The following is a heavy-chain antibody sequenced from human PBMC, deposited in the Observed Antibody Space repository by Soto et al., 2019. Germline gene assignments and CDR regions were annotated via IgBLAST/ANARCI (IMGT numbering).Heavy chain of an antibody. J-gene: IGHJ3*02. CDR3: ALRDDSETFDI. CDR2: IYRGGGT. V-gene: IGHV3-53*01. CDR1: GLSVTANY. Sequence: EVQLVESGGGLIQPGGSLRLICAASGLSVTANYMTWVRQAPGKGLEWLSIIYRGGGTYYADSLKGRAIISRDGSRNMVFLQMNSLTAEDAGVYYCALRDDSETFDIWGRGTAVNVSS. D-gene: IGHD5-18*01.